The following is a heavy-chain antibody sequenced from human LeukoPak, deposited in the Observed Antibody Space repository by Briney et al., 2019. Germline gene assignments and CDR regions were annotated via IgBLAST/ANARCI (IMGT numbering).Heavy chain of an antibody. CDR1: GGTFSSYT. Sequence: ASVKVSCKASGGTFSSYTISWVRQAPGQGLEWIGRIIPILGIANYAQKFQGRVTITADKSTSTAYMELSSLRSEDTAVYYCATGYSSSWYVYYYYGMDVWGQGTTVTVSS. CDR2: IIPILGIA. CDR3: ATGYSSSWYVYYYYGMDV. V-gene: IGHV1-69*02. D-gene: IGHD6-13*01. J-gene: IGHJ6*02.